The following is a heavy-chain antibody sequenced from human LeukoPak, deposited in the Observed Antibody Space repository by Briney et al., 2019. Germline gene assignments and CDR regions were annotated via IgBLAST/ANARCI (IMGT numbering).Heavy chain of an antibody. CDR3: VKDRGEFDY. CDR1: GFTFSSYG. Sequence: GGSLRLSCAASGFTFSSYGMHWVRQAPGKGLEWVAFIRYDGTYKYYADSVRGRFTISRDNSKNTVYLQLNSLRAEDTALYYCVKDRGEFDYWGQGTLVTVSS. CDR2: IRYDGTYK. J-gene: IGHJ4*02. D-gene: IGHD3-10*01. V-gene: IGHV3-30*02.